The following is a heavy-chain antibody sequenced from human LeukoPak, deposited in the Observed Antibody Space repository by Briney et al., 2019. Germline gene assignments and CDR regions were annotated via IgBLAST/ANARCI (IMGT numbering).Heavy chain of an antibody. J-gene: IGHJ4*02. CDR1: GGSLSSSSYY. V-gene: IGHV4-39*01. D-gene: IGHD1-26*01. Sequence: PSETLSLTCTVSGGSLSSSSYYWGWIRQPPGKGLEWIGSFYYSGRTYSSPSLKSRVPISVDTSKTQFSLKLSSVTAADTAVYYCARALLGACYFDYWGQGTLVTVSS. CDR3: ARALLGACYFDY. CDR2: FYYSGRT.